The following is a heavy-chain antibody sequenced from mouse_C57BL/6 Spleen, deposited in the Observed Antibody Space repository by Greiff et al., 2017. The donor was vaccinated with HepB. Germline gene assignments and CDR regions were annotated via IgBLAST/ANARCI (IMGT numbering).Heavy chain of an antibody. CDR2: ISYDGSN. Sequence: VQLQQSGPGLVKPSQSLSLTCSVTGYSITSGYYWNWIRQFPGNKLEWMGYISYDGSNNYNPSLKNRISITRDTSKNQFFLKLNSVTTEDTATYYCARVPYYSNYVWYFDVWGTGTTVTVSS. V-gene: IGHV3-6*01. J-gene: IGHJ1*03. CDR3: ARVPYYSNYVWYFDV. CDR1: GYSITSGYY. D-gene: IGHD2-5*01.